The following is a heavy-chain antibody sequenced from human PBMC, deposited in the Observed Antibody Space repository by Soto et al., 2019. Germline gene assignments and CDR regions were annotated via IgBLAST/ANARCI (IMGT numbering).Heavy chain of an antibody. CDR3: AKGAVTTSLYYFDY. CDR1: GFTFSSYG. D-gene: IGHD4-17*01. CDR2: ISYDGSEK. Sequence: VQLVESGGGVVQPGRSLRLSCAASGFTFSSYGMHWVRKAQGKGREWVAVISYDGSEKYYAVSVKGRFTISRDNSNNTMYLQMNSLSAEDTAVYYCAKGAVTTSLYYFDYWGQGTLVPVSS. V-gene: IGHV3-30*18. J-gene: IGHJ4*02.